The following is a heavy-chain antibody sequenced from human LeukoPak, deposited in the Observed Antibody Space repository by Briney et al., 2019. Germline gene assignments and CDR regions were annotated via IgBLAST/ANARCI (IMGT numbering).Heavy chain of an antibody. Sequence: GGSLRLSCAASGFTFSSYSMNWVRQAPGKGLEWVSYISSSSSTIYYADSVKGRFTISRDNAKNSLYLQMNSLRAEDTAVYYCARGVIVGAYYFGYWGQGTLVTVSS. J-gene: IGHJ4*02. D-gene: IGHD1-26*01. CDR3: ARGVIVGAYYFGY. CDR1: GFTFSSYS. CDR2: ISSSSSTI. V-gene: IGHV3-48*04.